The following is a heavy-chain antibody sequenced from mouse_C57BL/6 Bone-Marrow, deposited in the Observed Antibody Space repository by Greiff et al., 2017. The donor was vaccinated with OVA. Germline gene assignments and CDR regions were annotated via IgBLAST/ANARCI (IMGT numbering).Heavy chain of an antibody. Sequence: EVMLVASEGGLVQPGSSMKLSCTASGFTFSDYYMAWVRQVPEKGLEWVANINYDGSSTYYLDSLKSRFIISRDNAKNILYLQMSSLKSEDTATYYCARAYGSSYYLDYWGQGTTLTVSS. V-gene: IGHV5-16*01. CDR1: GFTFSDYY. D-gene: IGHD1-1*01. J-gene: IGHJ2*01. CDR2: INYDGSST. CDR3: ARAYGSSYYLDY.